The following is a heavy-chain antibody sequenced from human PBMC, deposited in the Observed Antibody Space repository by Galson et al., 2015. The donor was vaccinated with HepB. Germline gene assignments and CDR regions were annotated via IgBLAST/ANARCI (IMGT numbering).Heavy chain of an antibody. CDR3: AKGMVVAATPYGLDV. J-gene: IGHJ6*02. CDR1: GFTFSSYA. CDR2: ISGSGGST. V-gene: IGHV3-23*01. D-gene: IGHD2-15*01. Sequence: SVRLSCAASGFTFSSYAINWVRQAPGEGLEWVSAISGSGGSTYYADSGKGRFTIARDNSKITLYLEMKNLRAEDTAVYYCAKGMVVAATPYGLDVWGQGTTVTVSS.